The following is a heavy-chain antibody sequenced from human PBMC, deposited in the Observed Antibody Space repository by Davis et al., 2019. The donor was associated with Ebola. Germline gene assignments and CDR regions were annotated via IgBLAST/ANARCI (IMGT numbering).Heavy chain of an antibody. J-gene: IGHJ4*02. Sequence: GSLRLSCAVSGGSFSGHYWSWLRQFPGRGLEWIGQINNRGGNDNPSLKSRLTISVDMSKNQISLRLTSVTAADTAVYYCARAEFLEWSELDYWGQGTLVTVSS. D-gene: IGHD3-3*01. CDR3: ARAEFLEWSELDY. V-gene: IGHV4-34*10. CDR2: INNRGG. CDR1: GGSFSGHY.